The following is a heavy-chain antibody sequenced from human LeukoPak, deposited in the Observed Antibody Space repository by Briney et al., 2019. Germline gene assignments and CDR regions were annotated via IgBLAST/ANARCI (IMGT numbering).Heavy chain of an antibody. D-gene: IGHD3-3*01. CDR3: AKKLGYYVFWSVYYPGNYFDY. CDR2: IYYSGST. CDR1: GGSISSSSYY. V-gene: IGHV4-39*01. J-gene: IGHJ4*02. Sequence: SETLSLTCTVSGGSISSSSYYWGWIRQPPGKGLEWIGSIYYSGSTYYNPSLKSRVTISVDTSKNQCSLKLSSVTAADTPVYYWAKKLGYYVFWSVYYPGNYFDYGAQEPRVPVS.